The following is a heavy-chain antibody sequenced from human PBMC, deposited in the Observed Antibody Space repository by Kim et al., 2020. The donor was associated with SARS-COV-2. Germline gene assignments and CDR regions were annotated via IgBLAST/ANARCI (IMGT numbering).Heavy chain of an antibody. J-gene: IGHJ4*02. Sequence: YARSVKDRIPINPDTSKNQFSLQLNSVTPEDTAVYYCARDRQRAGTGVDYWGQGTLVTVSS. V-gene: IGHV6-1*01. D-gene: IGHD6-19*01. CDR3: ARDRQRAGTGVDY.